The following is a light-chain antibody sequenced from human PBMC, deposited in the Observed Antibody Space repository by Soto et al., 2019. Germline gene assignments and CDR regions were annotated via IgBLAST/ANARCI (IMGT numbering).Light chain of an antibody. Sequence: EIVLTQSPATLSLSPGERATLSCRASQSISNSYLAWYQQKPGPAPRLLVYGASSRATVIPDRFSGSGSGTDFTLTISRLEPEDFAVYYCQQYGSSRFTFGPGTKVEVK. CDR3: QQYGSSRFT. CDR1: QSISNSY. V-gene: IGKV3-20*01. CDR2: GAS. J-gene: IGKJ3*01.